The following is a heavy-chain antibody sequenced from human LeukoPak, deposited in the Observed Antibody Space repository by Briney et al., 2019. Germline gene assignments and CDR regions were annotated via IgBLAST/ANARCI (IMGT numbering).Heavy chain of an antibody. V-gene: IGHV4-34*01. CDR3: ARGALAADY. Sequence: PSETLSLTCAVYGGSFSGYYWSWIRQPPGKGLEWIGEINHSGSTNYNPSLKSRVTISVDTPKNQFSLKLSSVTAADTAVYYCARGALAADYWGQGTLVTVSS. CDR2: INHSGST. D-gene: IGHD2-15*01. J-gene: IGHJ4*02. CDR1: GGSFSGYY.